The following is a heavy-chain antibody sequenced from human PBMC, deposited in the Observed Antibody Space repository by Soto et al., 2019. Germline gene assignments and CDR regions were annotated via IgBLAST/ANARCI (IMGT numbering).Heavy chain of an antibody. CDR3: AREGLGDYYDSSGYYRGTGYYGMDV. J-gene: IGHJ6*02. CDR2: ISSSGSTI. V-gene: IGHV3-48*03. D-gene: IGHD3-22*01. CDR1: GFTFSSYE. Sequence: GGSLRLSCAASGFTFSSYEMNWVRQAPGKGLEWVSYISSSGSTIYYADSVKGRFTISRDNAKNSLYLQMNSLRAEDTAVYYCAREGLGDYYDSSGYYRGTGYYGMDVWGQGTTVTVSS.